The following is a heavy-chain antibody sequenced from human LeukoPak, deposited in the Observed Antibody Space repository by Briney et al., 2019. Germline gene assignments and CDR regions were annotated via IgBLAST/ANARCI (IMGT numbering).Heavy chain of an antibody. CDR2: INIGGTNT. CDR1: RFTFNDYY. Sequence: GGSLRLFCAAYRFTFNDYYMSWIRQAPGKGLEWLSYINIGGTNTHYADSVKGRFTISRDNAKKSLYLEMNNLRAEDTAVYYCATDGAGFDTWGQGVLVTVSS. J-gene: IGHJ5*02. CDR3: ATDGAGFDT. V-gene: IGHV3-11*01.